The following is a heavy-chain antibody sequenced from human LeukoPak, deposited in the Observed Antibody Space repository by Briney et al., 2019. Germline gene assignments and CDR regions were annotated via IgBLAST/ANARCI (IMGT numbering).Heavy chain of an antibody. CDR3: AKHRGRSRDNVDI. J-gene: IGHJ3*02. CDR1: GFTFTSCA. Sequence: GGPLRLSCAASGFTFTSCAMSWVRQAPGKGLEWVSAISASGASTYYADSVKGRFTISRDNSKNTVYVQMNSLGAEDTALYYCAKHRGRSRDNVDIWGQGTMVTVFS. V-gene: IGHV3-23*01. CDR2: ISASGAST. D-gene: IGHD1-14*01.